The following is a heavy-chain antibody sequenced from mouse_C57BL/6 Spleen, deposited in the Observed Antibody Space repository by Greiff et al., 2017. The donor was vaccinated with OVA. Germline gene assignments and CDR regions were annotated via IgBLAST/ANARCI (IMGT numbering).Heavy chain of an antibody. CDR3: ARSPDYGNYGSWFAY. D-gene: IGHD2-1*01. CDR2: INPNNGGT. CDR1: GYTFTDYY. Sequence: EVQLQQSGPELVKPGASVKISCKASGYTFTDYYMNWVKQSHGKSLEWIGDINPNNGGTSYNQKFKGKATLTVDKSSSTAYMELRSLTSEDSAVYYCARSPDYGNYGSWFAYWGQGTLVTVSA. V-gene: IGHV1-26*01. J-gene: IGHJ3*01.